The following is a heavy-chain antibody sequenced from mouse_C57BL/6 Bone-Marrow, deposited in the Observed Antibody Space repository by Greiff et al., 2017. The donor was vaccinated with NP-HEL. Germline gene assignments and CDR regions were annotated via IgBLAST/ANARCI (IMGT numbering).Heavy chain of an antibody. J-gene: IGHJ4*01. CDR3: ARGYYSNYPYAMDY. CDR1: DSEVFPIAY. V-gene: IGHV15-2*01. Sequence: QVQLQQSGSELRSPGSSVKLSCKDFDSEVFPIAYMSWVRQKPGHGFEWIGGILPSIGRTIYGEKFEDKATLDADTLSNTAYLELNSLTSEDSAIYYCARGYYSNYPYAMDYWGQGTSVTVSS. CDR2: ILPSIGRT. D-gene: IGHD2-5*01.